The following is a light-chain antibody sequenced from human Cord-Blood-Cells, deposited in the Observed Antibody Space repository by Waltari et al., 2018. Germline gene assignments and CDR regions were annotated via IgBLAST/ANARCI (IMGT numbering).Light chain of an antibody. V-gene: IGLV2-14*01. CDR2: DVS. CDR3: SSYTSSITVV. Sequence: QSALTQPASVSGSPGQSITISCTGTSSDVGGYNYVSWYQQHPGKAANVMIYDVSNRSERVLNRFPGSKAVHTASLSISALQAEDEADDYCSSYTSSITVVIGGGTQLT. J-gene: IGLJ2*01. CDR1: SSDVGGYNY.